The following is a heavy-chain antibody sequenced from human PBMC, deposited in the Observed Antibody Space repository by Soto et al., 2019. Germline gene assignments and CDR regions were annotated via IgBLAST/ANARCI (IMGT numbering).Heavy chain of an antibody. CDR3: AKVVVVVPAATVYYYYYMDV. CDR1: GFTFSSYA. D-gene: IGHD2-2*01. V-gene: IGHV3-23*01. Sequence: EVQLLESGGGLVQPGGSLRLSCAASGFTFSSYAMSWVRQAPGKGLEWVSAISGSGGSTYYADSVKGRFTISRDNSKNTLYLPMNSLRAEDTAVYYCAKVVVVVPAATVYYYYYMDVWGKGTTVTVSS. J-gene: IGHJ6*03. CDR2: ISGSGGST.